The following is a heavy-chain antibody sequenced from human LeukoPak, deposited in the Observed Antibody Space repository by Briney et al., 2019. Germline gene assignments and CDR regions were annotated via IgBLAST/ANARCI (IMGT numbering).Heavy chain of an antibody. CDR1: AYSISIAYY. D-gene: IGHD3-10*01. V-gene: IGHV4-38-2*02. J-gene: IGHJ5*02. Sequence: SETLSLTCTVSAYSISIAYYWGWIRQPPGKGLEWIGNIHHSGSTYYNPYLESRVTISVDTSKNQFSLKLSSVTAADTAVYYCARDYGSGSSYIGWFDPWGQGTLVIVSS. CDR3: ARDYGSGSSYIGWFDP. CDR2: IHHSGST.